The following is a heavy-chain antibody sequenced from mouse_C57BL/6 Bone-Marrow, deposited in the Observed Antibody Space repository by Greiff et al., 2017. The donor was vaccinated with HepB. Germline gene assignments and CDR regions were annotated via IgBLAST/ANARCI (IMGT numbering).Heavy chain of an antibody. CDR1: GFSFNTYA. CDR2: IRSKSNNYAT. Sequence: EVHLVESGGGLVQPKGSLKLSCAASGFSFNTYAMNWVRQAPGKGLEWVARIRSKSNNYATYYADSVKDRFTISRDDSESMLYLQMNNLKTEDTAMYYCVRQGYYGSNYYAMDYWGQGTSVTVSS. V-gene: IGHV10-1*01. D-gene: IGHD1-1*01. J-gene: IGHJ4*01. CDR3: VRQGYYGSNYYAMDY.